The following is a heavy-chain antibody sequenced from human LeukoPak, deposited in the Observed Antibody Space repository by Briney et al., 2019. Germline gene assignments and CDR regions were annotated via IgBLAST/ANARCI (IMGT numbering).Heavy chain of an antibody. D-gene: IGHD3-16*01. V-gene: IGHV3-7*03. Sequence: GGSLRLSCAASGFTFRSFWMSWVRQAPGKGLEWVANIKKDGSENYYVDSVKGRFTISRDNAKNSLYLQMSNLRAEDTAVYFCARGGGLDVWGQGATVTVSS. CDR1: GFTFRSFW. J-gene: IGHJ6*02. CDR3: ARGGGLDV. CDR2: IKKDGSEN.